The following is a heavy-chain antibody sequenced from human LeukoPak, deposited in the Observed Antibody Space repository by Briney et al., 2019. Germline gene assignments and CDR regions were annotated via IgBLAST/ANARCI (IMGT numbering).Heavy chain of an antibody. J-gene: IGHJ5*02. D-gene: IGHD2-15*01. CDR2: ISPSDGNT. CDR3: ARDHCSGGSCYSHNWFDP. Sequence: ASVKVSCKASGYTLTNYYMHWVRQAPGQGLEWIGIISPSDGNTTYTQKFQGRVTMTRDMSRNTVYMELSSLRSEDTAVYYCARDHCSGGSCYSHNWFDPWGQGTLVTVSS. CDR1: GYTLTNYY. V-gene: IGHV1-46*01.